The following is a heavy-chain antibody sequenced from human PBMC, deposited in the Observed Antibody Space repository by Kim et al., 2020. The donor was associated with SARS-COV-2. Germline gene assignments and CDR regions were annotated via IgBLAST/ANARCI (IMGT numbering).Heavy chain of an antibody. J-gene: IGHJ4*02. D-gene: IGHD2-8*01. CDR3: ARERDAIDY. V-gene: IGHV3-7*03. CDR2: IKHDGSEK. Sequence: GGSQRLSCVASGFTFSNYWMSWVRQAPGKGLEWVANIKHDGSEKYYVDSVKCRFTIFRDNAKNSLFLQMNSLTVEDMAVYYCARERDAIDYWGQGTLVTV. CDR1: GFTFSNYW.